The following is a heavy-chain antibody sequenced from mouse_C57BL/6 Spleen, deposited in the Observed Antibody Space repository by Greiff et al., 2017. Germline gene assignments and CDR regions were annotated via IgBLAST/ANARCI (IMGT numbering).Heavy chain of an antibody. J-gene: IGHJ4*01. CDR2: IDPETGGT. CDR3: SGGSKCHYAMDY. D-gene: IGHD1-1*01. Sequence: QVQLQQSGAELVRPGASVTLSCKASGYTFTDYEMHWVKQTPVHGLEWIGAIDPETGGTAYNQKFKGKAILTADKSSSTAYMELRSLTSEDSAVFYCSGGSKCHYAMDYWGQGTSVTVSS. V-gene: IGHV1-15*01. CDR1: GYTFTDYE.